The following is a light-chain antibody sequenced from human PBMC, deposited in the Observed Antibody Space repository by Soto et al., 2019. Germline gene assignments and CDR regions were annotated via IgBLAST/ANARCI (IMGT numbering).Light chain of an antibody. CDR1: QSVLYNSNNKNY. CDR3: QQFYSAPYT. CDR2: WAS. Sequence: DIVMTQSPDSLAVSLGERATINCKSSQSVLYNSNNKNYLAWYQQKPGQPPKLLIYWASTRESGVPDRFSGSGSGTDFTLTISSLQAEDVAVYYCQQFYSAPYTFDQGTRLEIK. J-gene: IGKJ2*01. V-gene: IGKV4-1*01.